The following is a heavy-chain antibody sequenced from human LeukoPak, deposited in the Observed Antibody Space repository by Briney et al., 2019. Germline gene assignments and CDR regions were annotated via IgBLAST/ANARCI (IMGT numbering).Heavy chain of an antibody. CDR2: ISWNSGSI. D-gene: IGHD1-26*01. CDR1: GFTFDDYA. CDR3: AKGYLVGAILAADAFDI. Sequence: PGGSLRLSCAASGFTFDDYAMHWVRQAPGKGLEWVSGISWNSGSIGYADSVKGRFTISRDNAKNSLYLQMNSLRAEDTALYYCAKGYLVGAILAADAFDIWGQGTMVTVSS. J-gene: IGHJ3*02. V-gene: IGHV3-9*01.